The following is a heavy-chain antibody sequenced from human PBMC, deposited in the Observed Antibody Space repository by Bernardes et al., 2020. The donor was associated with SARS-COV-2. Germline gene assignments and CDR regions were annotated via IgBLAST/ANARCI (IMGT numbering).Heavy chain of an antibody. D-gene: IGHD5-18*01. Sequence: SETLSLTCTVSGGSTSSGGYYWSWIRQRPGEGLEWIGYIYYSGSTYYTPSLKSRVTISLDTSQNQFSLKLSSVTAADTAGYYCARGIQLWFNFDCWGQGTLVTVSS. V-gene: IGHV4-31*03. CDR1: GGSTSSGGYY. J-gene: IGHJ4*02. CDR3: ARGIQLWFNFDC. CDR2: IYYSGST.